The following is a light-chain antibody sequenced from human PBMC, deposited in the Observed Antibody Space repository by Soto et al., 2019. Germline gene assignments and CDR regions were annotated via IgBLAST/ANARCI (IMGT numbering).Light chain of an antibody. Sequence: EIVLTQSPGTLSLSPGERATLSCRASQSVSSSYLAWYQQKPGQAPRLLIYGASSRATGIPARFSGSGSGTDFTLTISSLEPEDFAVYYCQQRLTFGGGTKVDI. V-gene: IGKV3-20*01. J-gene: IGKJ4*01. CDR3: QQRLT. CDR2: GAS. CDR1: QSVSSSY.